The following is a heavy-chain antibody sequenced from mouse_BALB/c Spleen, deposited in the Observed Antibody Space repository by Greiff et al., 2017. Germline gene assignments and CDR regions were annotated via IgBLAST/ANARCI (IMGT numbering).Heavy chain of an antibody. J-gene: IGHJ4*01. Sequence: QVQLQQSGAELVKPGASVKLSCKASGYTFTSYYMYWVKQRPGQGLEWIGEINPSNGGTNFNEKFKSKATLTVDKSSSTAYMHLNSLTSEDSAIYYCARGYDGYPDYWGQGTSVTVSS. CDR1: GYTFTSYY. CDR3: ARGYDGYPDY. V-gene: IGHV1S81*02. CDR2: INPSNGGT. D-gene: IGHD2-3*01.